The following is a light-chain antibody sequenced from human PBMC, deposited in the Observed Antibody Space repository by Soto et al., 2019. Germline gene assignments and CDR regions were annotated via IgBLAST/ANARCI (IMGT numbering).Light chain of an antibody. CDR3: QQYHRYPIP. J-gene: IGKJ1*01. V-gene: IGKV1-5*03. Sequence: DIQMTQFPSTLSASVGDRVTITCRASQSISSWLAWYLQKPGKDPRLLIYEASSLLSGVPSRFSGSGSGTEFPLTISGLQPNDFATYCGQQYHRYPIPFGQGTKVEI. CDR1: QSISSW. CDR2: EAS.